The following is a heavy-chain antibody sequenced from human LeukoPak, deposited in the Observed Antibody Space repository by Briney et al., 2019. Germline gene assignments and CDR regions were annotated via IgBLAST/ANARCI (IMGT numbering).Heavy chain of an antibody. CDR1: GFTFSSYA. D-gene: IGHD3-3*01. CDR2: ISYDGSNK. CDR3: AKGDRQYYDFWSGYYSS. J-gene: IGHJ4*02. Sequence: PGGSLRLSCAASGFTFSSYAMLWVRQAPGKGLEWVAVISYDGSNKYYADSVKGRFTISRDNSKNTLYLQMNSLRAEDTAVYYCAKGDRQYYDFWSGYYSSWGQGTLVTVSS. V-gene: IGHV3-30-3*01.